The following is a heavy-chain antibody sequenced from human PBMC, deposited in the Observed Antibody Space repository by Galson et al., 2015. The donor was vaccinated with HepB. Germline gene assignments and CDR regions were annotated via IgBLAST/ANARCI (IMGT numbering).Heavy chain of an antibody. V-gene: IGHV5-51*01. D-gene: IGHD6-19*01. CDR3: ARLGGSGWYREDAFDI. CDR1: GYSFTSYW. J-gene: IGHJ3*02. Sequence: QSGAEVKKPGESLRISCKGSGYSFTSYWISWVRQMPGKGLEWMGIIYPGDSDTRYSPSFQGQVTISADKSISTAYLQWSSLKASDTAMYYCARLGGSGWYREDAFDIWGQGTMVTVSS. CDR2: IYPGDSDT.